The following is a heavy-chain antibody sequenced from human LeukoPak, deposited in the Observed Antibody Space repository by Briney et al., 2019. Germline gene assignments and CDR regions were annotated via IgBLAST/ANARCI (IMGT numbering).Heavy chain of an antibody. CDR1: GGTFSSYA. Sequence: SVKVSCKASGGTFSSYAISWVRQAPGQGLEWMGRIIPVLGIANYAQKFQGRVTITADKSTSTAYMELSSLRSEDTAVYYCARSVYCSSTSCYMVSPVAYWGQGTLVTVSS. D-gene: IGHD2-2*02. V-gene: IGHV1-69*04. J-gene: IGHJ4*02. CDR2: IIPVLGIA. CDR3: ARSVYCSSTSCYMVSPVAY.